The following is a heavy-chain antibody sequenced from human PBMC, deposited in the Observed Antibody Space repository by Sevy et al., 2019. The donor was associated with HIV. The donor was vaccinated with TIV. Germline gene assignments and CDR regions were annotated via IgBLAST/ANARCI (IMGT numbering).Heavy chain of an antibody. CDR2: IKQGGNEQ. J-gene: IGHJ3*02. D-gene: IGHD2-21*01. CDR1: AFSLSNYY. Sequence: GGSLRLSCPASAFSLSNYYMTWVRQAPGKGLEWVANIKQGGNEQFYLESVKGRFTISRDDSKNSVYLQMTSLRAEDTAVYYCAREGVIYDDDGRDFDDAFDIWGHGTMVTVSS. CDR3: AREGVIYDDDGRDFDDAFDI. V-gene: IGHV3-7*01.